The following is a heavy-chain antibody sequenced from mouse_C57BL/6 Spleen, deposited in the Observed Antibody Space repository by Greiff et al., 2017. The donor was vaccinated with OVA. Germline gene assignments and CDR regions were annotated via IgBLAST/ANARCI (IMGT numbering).Heavy chain of an antibody. CDR1: GYAFTNYL. CDR2: INPGSGGT. J-gene: IGHJ2*01. Sequence: VQLQQSGAELVRPGTSVKVSCKASGYAFTNYLIEWVKQRPGQGLEWIGVINPGSGGTNYNEKFKGKATLTADKSSSTAYMQLSSLTSEDSAVYVCARSGAYSNYAGYFDYWGQGTTLTVSS. D-gene: IGHD2-5*01. V-gene: IGHV1-54*01. CDR3: ARSGAYSNYAGYFDY.